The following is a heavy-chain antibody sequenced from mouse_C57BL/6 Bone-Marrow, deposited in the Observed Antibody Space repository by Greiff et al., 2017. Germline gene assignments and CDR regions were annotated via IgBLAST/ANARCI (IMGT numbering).Heavy chain of an antibody. V-gene: IGHV1-74*01. J-gene: IGHJ2*01. D-gene: IGHD1-1*01. CDR1: GYTFTSYW. CDR3: ASPFTTVVSFDY. CDR2: IHPSDSDT. Sequence: QVQLQQPGAELVKPGASVKVSCKASGYTFTSYWMHWVKQRPGQGLEWIGRIHPSDSDTNYNQKFNGKATLTVDKSSSTAYMQLSSLTSEDSAVYYCASPFTTVVSFDYWGQGTTLTVSS.